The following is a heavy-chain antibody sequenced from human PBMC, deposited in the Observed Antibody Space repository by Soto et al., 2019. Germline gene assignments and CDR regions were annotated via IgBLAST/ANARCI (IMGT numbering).Heavy chain of an antibody. Sequence: QLQLQESGSGLVKPSQTLSLTCAVSGGSIGSGAYSWSWIRQPPGKGLEWIGYIYHSGGTYFSPSLKSRITMSVDTSKNQFSLKLTSVTAADTAVYYCARLVGATNAFDIWGQGTMVTVSS. CDR1: GGSIGSGAYS. CDR3: ARLVGATNAFDI. J-gene: IGHJ3*02. D-gene: IGHD1-26*01. CDR2: IYHSGGT. V-gene: IGHV4-30-2*01.